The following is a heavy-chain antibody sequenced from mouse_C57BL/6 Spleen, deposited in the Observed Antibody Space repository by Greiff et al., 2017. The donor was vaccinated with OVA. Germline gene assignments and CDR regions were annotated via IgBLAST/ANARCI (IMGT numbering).Heavy chain of an antibody. CDR3: AQFITTQGRWYSDV. CDR2: INPNNGGT. D-gene: IGHD1-2*01. Sequence: VQLQQSGPELVKPGASVKFSCKASGYTFTDYYMHWVKQSPGQGLEWIGVINPNNGGTSYNQKFKGKATLTVDKSSSTAYMELRSLTSRDTAVYSGAQFITTQGRWYSDVWGKGTTLTVSS. J-gene: IGHJ1*03. CDR1: GYTFTDYY. V-gene: IGHV1-26*01.